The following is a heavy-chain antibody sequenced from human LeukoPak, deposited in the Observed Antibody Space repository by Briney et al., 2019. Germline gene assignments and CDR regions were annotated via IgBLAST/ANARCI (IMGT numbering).Heavy chain of an antibody. J-gene: IGHJ6*03. V-gene: IGHV3-23*01. CDR3: AKGHRGWELLFDGCYMDV. CDR2: ISGSGGST. D-gene: IGHD1-26*01. Sequence: GGSLRLSCAASGFTFSSYAMSWVRQAPGKGLEWVSAISGSGGSTYYADSVKGRFTIPRDNSKNTLYLQMNSLRAEDTAVYYCAKGHRGWELLFDGCYMDVWGKGTTVTVSS. CDR1: GFTFSSYA.